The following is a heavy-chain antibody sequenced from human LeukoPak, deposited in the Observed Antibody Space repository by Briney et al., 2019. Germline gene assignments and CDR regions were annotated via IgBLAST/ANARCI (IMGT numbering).Heavy chain of an antibody. CDR1: GDSISSSYY. D-gene: IGHD3-9*01. CDR2: IYYTGSA. J-gene: IGHJ4*02. Sequence: SETLSLTCSVSGDSISSSYYWGWIRQSPGEGLEWIASIYYTGSAYYNPSLESRVTLSVDSSKNQFSLKLSSVTAADTALYYCARVVLTGYYLQYYFDYWGQGTLVTVSS. V-gene: IGHV4-39*07. CDR3: ARVVLTGYYLQYYFDY.